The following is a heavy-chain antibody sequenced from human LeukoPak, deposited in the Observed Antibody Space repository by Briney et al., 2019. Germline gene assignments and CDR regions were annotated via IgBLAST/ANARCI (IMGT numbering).Heavy chain of an antibody. D-gene: IGHD5-24*01. CDR1: GGSIRSYY. V-gene: IGHV4-59*01. CDR2: IYYSGST. J-gene: IGHJ3*02. Sequence: PSETLSLTCTVSGGSIRSYYWSWIRQPPGKGLEWIGYIYYSGSTNYDPSLKSRVTISVDTSKNQFSLKLSSVTAADTAVYYCARELRDGYPGSHAFDIWGQGTMVTVSS. CDR3: ARELRDGYPGSHAFDI.